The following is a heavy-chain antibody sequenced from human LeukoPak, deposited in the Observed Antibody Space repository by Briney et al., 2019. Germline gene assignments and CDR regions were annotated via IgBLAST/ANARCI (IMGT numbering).Heavy chain of an antibody. CDR3: ARVEVGY. V-gene: IGHV3-21*01. J-gene: IGHJ4*02. Sequence: GGSLRLSCAASGFTFSSYAMSWVRQAPGKGLEWVSAISGSSSNIYYADSVKGRFTISRDNAKNSLYLQMNSLRAEDTAVYYCARVEVGYWGQGTLVTVSS. D-gene: IGHD3-10*01. CDR2: ISGSSSNI. CDR1: GFTFSSYA.